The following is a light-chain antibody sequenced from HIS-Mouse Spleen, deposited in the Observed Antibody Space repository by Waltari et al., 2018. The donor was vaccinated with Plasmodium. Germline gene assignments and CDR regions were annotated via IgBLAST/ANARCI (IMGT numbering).Light chain of an antibody. CDR3: QQYDNLPYT. Sequence: DIQMTQSPSSLSASVGDRVTITCQASQDISNYLNWYQQKPGKAPKLLIYDASNLETGVPSRFGGSGSGTVFTFTISSLQPEDIATYYCQQYDNLPYTFGQGTKLEIK. CDR2: DAS. J-gene: IGKJ2*01. CDR1: QDISNY. V-gene: IGKV1-33*01.